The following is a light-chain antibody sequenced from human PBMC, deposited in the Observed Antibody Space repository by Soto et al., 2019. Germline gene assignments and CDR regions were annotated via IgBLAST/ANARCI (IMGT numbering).Light chain of an antibody. CDR3: QQYKNWPPIT. Sequence: IVVTQSPSTLSVSPGARAPLSCRASQSVSSNLAWYQQKPGQAPRLLIYGASTRATGIPARFSGNESGTEFTLTTRSLQSEDFAVYYGQQYKNWPPITFSQGTRLEN. J-gene: IGKJ5*01. CDR2: GAS. V-gene: IGKV3-15*01. CDR1: QSVSSN.